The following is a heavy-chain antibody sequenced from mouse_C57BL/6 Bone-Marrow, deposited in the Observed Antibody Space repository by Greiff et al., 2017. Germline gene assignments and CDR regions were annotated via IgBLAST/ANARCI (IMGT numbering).Heavy chain of an antibody. CDR2: IDPENGDT. CDR3: TADGSRFAY. CDR1: GFNIKDDY. J-gene: IGHJ3*01. V-gene: IGHV14-4*01. D-gene: IGHD5-1*01. Sequence: EVQLQQSGAELVRPGASVKLSCTASGFNIKDDYMHWVKQRPEQGLEWIGWIDPENGDTEYASKFQGKATITADTSSNTAYLQLSSLTSDVTAVYYCTADGSRFAYWGQGTLVTVSA.